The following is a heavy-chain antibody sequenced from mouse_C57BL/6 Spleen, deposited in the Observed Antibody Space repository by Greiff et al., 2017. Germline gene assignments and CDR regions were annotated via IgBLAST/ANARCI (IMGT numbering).Heavy chain of an antibody. V-gene: IGHV14-2*01. CDR1: GFNIKDDY. CDR3: APLYAYDD. J-gene: IGHJ3*01. Sequence: EVLLLESGAELVRPGASVKLSCTASGFNIKDDYMHWVKQRTEQGLEWIGWIDPEDGDTKYASKFQGKATITADTSSNTAYLQLSSLTSEDTAVYYCAPLYAYDDWGQGTPVTVSA. D-gene: IGHD2-2*01. CDR2: IDPEDGDT.